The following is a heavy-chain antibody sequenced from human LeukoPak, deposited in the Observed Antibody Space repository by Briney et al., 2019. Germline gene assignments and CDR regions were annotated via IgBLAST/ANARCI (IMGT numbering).Heavy chain of an antibody. J-gene: IGHJ4*02. Sequence: SETLSLTCTVSGGSISSYDWSWIRQPPGKGLEWIGYIYYSGSTNYNPSLKSRVTISVDTSKNQFSLKLSSVTAADTAVYYCARLYGGNSEVHFDYWGQGTLVTVSS. V-gene: IGHV4-59*08. CDR2: IYYSGST. D-gene: IGHD4-23*01. CDR1: GGSISSYD. CDR3: ARLYGGNSEVHFDY.